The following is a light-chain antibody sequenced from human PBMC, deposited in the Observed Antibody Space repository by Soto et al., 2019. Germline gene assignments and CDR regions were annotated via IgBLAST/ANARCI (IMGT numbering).Light chain of an antibody. CDR2: DAS. J-gene: IGLJ1*01. V-gene: IGLV2-14*01. CDR1: SSDIGGYNY. CDR3: TSYTSNSTLV. Sequence: QSVLTQPASVSGSPGQSITISCTGTSSDIGGYNYVSWYQQHPGKAPKLMIYDASNRPSGVSNRFSGSKSGNTASLTISGLQAEDEADFYCTSYTSNSTLVFGTGTKVTVL.